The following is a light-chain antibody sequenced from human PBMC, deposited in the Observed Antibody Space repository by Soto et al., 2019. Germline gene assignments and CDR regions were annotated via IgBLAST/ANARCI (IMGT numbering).Light chain of an antibody. V-gene: IGLV1-44*01. J-gene: IGLJ3*02. CDR1: SSNIGSHL. CDR2: TNN. Sequence: QSVLTQPPSVSGTPGQRVTISCSGSSSNIGSHLVNWYQRVPGTAPRLLIYTNNQRPSGVPDRFSDSKSGTSASLAISGLQSEDEAHYYCATWDASLQSWVFGGGTKLTVL. CDR3: ATWDASLQSWV.